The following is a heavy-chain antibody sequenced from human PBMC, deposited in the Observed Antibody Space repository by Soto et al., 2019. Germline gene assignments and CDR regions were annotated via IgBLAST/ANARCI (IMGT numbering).Heavy chain of an antibody. D-gene: IGHD3-10*01. V-gene: IGHV5-51*01. CDR3: ARSGRLLWFGELFLAFDY. CDR1: GYSFTGYW. J-gene: IGHJ4*02. CDR2: IYPGDSET. Sequence: LGESLKISCKASGYSFTGYWIGWVRQMPGKGLEWVGIIYPGDSETRYSPSFRGQVTISADKSISTAYLQWSSLKASDTAMYYCARSGRLLWFGELFLAFDYWGQGTLVTVSS.